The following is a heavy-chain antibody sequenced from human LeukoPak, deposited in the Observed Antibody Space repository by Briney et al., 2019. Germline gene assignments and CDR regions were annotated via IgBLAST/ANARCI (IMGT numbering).Heavy chain of an antibody. J-gene: IGHJ5*02. CDR3: ARGYTVTDR. CDR2: IYHSGST. V-gene: IGHV4-30-2*01. Sequence: PSETLSLTCTVSGGSISSGGYYWSWIRQPPGKDLEWIGCIYHSGSTYYNPSLKSRVTISVDRSKNQFSLKLSSVTAADTAVYYCARGYTVTDRWGQGTLVTVSS. D-gene: IGHD4-17*01. CDR1: GGSISSGGYY.